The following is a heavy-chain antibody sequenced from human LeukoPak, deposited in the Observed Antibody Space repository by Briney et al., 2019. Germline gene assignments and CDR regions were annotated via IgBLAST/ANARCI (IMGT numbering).Heavy chain of an antibody. CDR1: GYTFTSYG. V-gene: IGHV1-18*01. D-gene: IGHD5-18*01. Sequence: ASVKVSCKASGYTFTSYGISWVRQAPGQGLEWMGWISAYNGNTNYAQKLQGRVTMTTDTSTSTAYMELRSLRSDDTAVYYCASWIQLKSAFDIWGQGTMVTVSS. J-gene: IGHJ3*02. CDR2: ISAYNGNT. CDR3: ASWIQLKSAFDI.